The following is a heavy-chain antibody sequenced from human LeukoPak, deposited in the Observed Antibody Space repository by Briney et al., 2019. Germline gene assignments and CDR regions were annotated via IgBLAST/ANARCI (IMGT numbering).Heavy chain of an antibody. V-gene: IGHV4-59*12. CDR3: AREQLVRGLLC. D-gene: IGHD6-6*01. CDR2: IYYSGST. Sequence: PSETLSLTCTVSGGSISSYYWSWIRQPPGKGLEWIGYIYYSGSTNYNPSLKSRVTISVDTSKNQFSLKLSSVTAADTAVYYCAREQLVRGLLCWGQGTLVTVSS. CDR1: GGSISSYY. J-gene: IGHJ4*02.